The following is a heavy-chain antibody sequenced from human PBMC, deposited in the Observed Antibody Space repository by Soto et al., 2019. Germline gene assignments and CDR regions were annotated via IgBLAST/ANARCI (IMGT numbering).Heavy chain of an antibody. V-gene: IGHV3-53*01. CDR3: ARALGWNFDY. CDR2: IYSGGST. Sequence: GGSLRLSCAASGFTVSSNYMSWVRQAPGKGLEWVSVIYSGGSTYYADSVKGRFTIYRDNSKNTLYLQMNSLRAEDTAVYCCARALGWNFDYWGQGTLVTVSS. D-gene: IGHD2-15*01. CDR1: GFTVSSNY. J-gene: IGHJ4*02.